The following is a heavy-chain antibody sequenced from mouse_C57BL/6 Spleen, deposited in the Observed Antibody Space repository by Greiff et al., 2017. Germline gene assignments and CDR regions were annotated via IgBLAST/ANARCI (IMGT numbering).Heavy chain of an antibody. J-gene: IGHJ3*01. V-gene: IGHV3-1*01. CDR2: ISYSGST. CDR1: GYSITSGYD. CDR3: ARDDDDYGWFAY. D-gene: IGHD2-4*01. Sequence: EVKLLESGPGMVKPSQSLSLTCTVTGYSITSGYDWHWIRHFPGNKLEWMGYISYSGSTNYNPSLKSRISITHNTSKNHFFLKLNSVTTEDTATYYCARDDDDYGWFAYWGQGTLVTVSA.